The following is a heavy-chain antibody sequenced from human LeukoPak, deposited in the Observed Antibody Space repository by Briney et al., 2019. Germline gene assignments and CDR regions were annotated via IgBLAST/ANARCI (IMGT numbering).Heavy chain of an antibody. D-gene: IGHD2-15*01. J-gene: IGHJ4*02. CDR1: GFTFSNYW. CDR2: IKQDGSEK. V-gene: IGHV3-7*01. Sequence: GGSLRLSCAASGFTFSNYWMSWVRQAPGKGLEWVANIKQDGSEKSYVDSVTGRFTISRDNAKNSLYMQMNSLRAEDTAVYYCVRQRRYCSGDSCYQRTFDYWGQGTLVTVSS. CDR3: VRQRRYCSGDSCYQRTFDY.